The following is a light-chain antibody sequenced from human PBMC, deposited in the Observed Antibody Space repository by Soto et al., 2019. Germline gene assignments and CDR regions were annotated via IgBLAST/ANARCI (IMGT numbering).Light chain of an antibody. J-gene: IGKJ1*01. CDR3: QHYSRLPRT. CDR1: QSLRSNF. Sequence: ERATLSCSASQSLRSNFLAWYQQKPGQAPRLLIYDASSRAAGIPYRFSGSGSGTDFTLTIPSLEPEDFAVYYCQHYSRLPRTFGQGTKVDIK. V-gene: IGKV3-20*01. CDR2: DAS.